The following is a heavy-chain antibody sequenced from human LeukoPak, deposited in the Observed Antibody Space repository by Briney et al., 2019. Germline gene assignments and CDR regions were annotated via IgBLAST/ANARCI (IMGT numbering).Heavy chain of an antibody. D-gene: IGHD6-13*01. CDR1: GGSFSGYY. Sequence: PSETLSLTCAVSGGSFSGYYWSWIRQPPGKGLEWIGEINHSGSPNYNPSLNSRLTISEDMSTRQVSLKLSSVTAADTAVYYCARISPIAAAGTPYFDSWGQGTLVTVSS. CDR2: INHSGSP. V-gene: IGHV4-34*01. CDR3: ARISPIAAAGTPYFDS. J-gene: IGHJ4*02.